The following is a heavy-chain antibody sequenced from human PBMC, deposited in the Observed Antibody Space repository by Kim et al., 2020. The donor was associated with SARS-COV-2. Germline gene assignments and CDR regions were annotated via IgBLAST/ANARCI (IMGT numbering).Heavy chain of an antibody. CDR1: GYTFTGYY. J-gene: IGHJ6*02. D-gene: IGHD3-10*01. CDR2: INPNSGGT. V-gene: IGHV1-2*04. Sequence: ASVKVSCKASGYTFTGYYMHWVRQAPGQGLEWMGWINPNSGGTNYAQKFQGWVTMTRDTSISTAYMELSRLRSDDTAVYYCARVPLGGDYGMDVWGQGTTVTVSS. CDR3: ARVPLGGDYGMDV.